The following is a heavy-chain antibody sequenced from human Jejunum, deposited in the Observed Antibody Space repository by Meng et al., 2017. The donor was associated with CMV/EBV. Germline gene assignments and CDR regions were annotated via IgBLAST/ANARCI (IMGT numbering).Heavy chain of an antibody. D-gene: IGHD3-16*01. CDR1: GLSFSDYY. CDR2: ISSTANII. V-gene: IGHV3-11*04. Sequence: EASGLSFSDYYMSWIRQAPGKGLNWVSYISSTANIIYYADSVKGRFTISRDNAKNSLYLQLNSLRPEDTAVYYCARGGRTRKVDYWGQETLVTVSS. CDR3: ARGGRTRKVDY. J-gene: IGHJ4*02.